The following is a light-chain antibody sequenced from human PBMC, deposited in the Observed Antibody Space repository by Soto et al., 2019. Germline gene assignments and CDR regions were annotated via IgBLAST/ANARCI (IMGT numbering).Light chain of an antibody. CDR2: DVS. V-gene: IGKV1-13*02. CDR1: QDIRGA. J-gene: IGKJ5*01. Sequence: AFQVTQSPSSLSASVGYRVTITCRASQDIRGALAWYQQKPGKAPKLLMYDVSTVQSGVPSRFSGRSSGTEFTLIITSLQPEDFATYYCQQFNIYPITFGQGTRLDI. CDR3: QQFNIYPIT.